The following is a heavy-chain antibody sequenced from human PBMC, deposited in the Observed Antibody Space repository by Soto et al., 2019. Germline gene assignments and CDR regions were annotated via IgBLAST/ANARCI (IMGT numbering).Heavy chain of an antibody. CDR1: GGSISSSNYY. D-gene: IGHD1-26*01. CDR3: ARVQWELLSYFDY. CDR2: LYYSGST. J-gene: IGHJ4*02. Sequence: LTLPCTVSGGSISSSNYYWAWIRQSPGKGLEWVATLYYSGSTYSNPSLKSRVTISVDTSKNQFSLKLSSVTAADTAVYYCARVQWELLSYFDYWGLGTLVSVS. V-gene: IGHV4-39*01.